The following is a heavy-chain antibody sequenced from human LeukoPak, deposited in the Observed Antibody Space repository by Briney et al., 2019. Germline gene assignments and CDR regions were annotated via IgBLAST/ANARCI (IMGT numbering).Heavy chain of an antibody. V-gene: IGHV3-21*01. CDR2: ISSSSSYI. J-gene: IGHJ3*02. CDR3: ARATVTGDAFDI. Sequence: PGGSLRLSCAASGFTFSSYSMNWVRQAPGKGLEWVSSISSSSSYIYYADSVKGRFTISRDNAKNSLYLQMNSLRAEDTAVYYCARATVTGDAFDIWGQGTMVTVSS. D-gene: IGHD4-17*01. CDR1: GFTFSSYS.